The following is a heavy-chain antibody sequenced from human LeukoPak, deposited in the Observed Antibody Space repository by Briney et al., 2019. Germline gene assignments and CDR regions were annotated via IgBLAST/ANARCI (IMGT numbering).Heavy chain of an antibody. Sequence: SETLSLTCTVSGCSISSSSYYWGWIRQPPGKGLEWIGSIYYSGSTYYNPSLKSRVTISVDTSKNQFSLKLSSVTAADTAVYYCARRNYYDSSGYYFDYWGQGTLVTVSS. V-gene: IGHV4-39*01. D-gene: IGHD3-22*01. CDR3: ARRNYYDSSGYYFDY. J-gene: IGHJ4*02. CDR1: GCSISSSSYY. CDR2: IYYSGST.